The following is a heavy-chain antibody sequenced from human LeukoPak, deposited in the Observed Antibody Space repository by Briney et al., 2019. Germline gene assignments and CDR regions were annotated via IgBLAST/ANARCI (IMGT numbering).Heavy chain of an antibody. D-gene: IGHD1-26*01. CDR3: ARDSRREWELPGIDAFDI. J-gene: IGHJ3*02. V-gene: IGHV4-59*12. CDR1: GGSISSYY. Sequence: SETLSLTCTVSGGSISSYYWSWIRQPPGKGLEWIGYIYYSGSTNYNPSLKSRVTISVDTSKNQFSLKLSSVTAADTAVYYCARDSRREWELPGIDAFDIWGQGTMVTVSS. CDR2: IYYSGST.